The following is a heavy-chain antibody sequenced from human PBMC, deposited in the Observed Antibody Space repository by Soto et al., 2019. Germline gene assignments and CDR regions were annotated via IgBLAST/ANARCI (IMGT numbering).Heavy chain of an antibody. Sequence: QVQLVHSGAEAKKPGASVKFSCTASGYTFTTNAINWVRQAPGQRLEWMGWINGGNGDTKYSQKFQGIVTMTSDTSSSTAYMELSSLRSEDTAVYYCAQLRYESSGYYSFDNWGQGTLVTVAS. CDR1: GYTFTTNA. J-gene: IGHJ4*02. CDR2: INGGNGDT. CDR3: AQLRYESSGYYSFDN. V-gene: IGHV1-3*01. D-gene: IGHD3-22*01.